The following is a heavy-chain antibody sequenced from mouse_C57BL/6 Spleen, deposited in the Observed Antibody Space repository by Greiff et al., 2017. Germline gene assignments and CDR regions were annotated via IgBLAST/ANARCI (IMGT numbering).Heavy chain of an antibody. D-gene: IGHD2-2*01. CDR2: INPNNGGT. J-gene: IGHJ3*01. Sequence: VQLQQSGPELVKPGASVKISCKASGYTFTDYYMNWVKQSHGKSLEWIGDINPNNGGTSYNQKFKGKATLTVDKSSSTAYMELRSLTSEDSAVYYCARYGYGAGFAYWGQVTLVTVSA. CDR1: GYTFTDYY. V-gene: IGHV1-26*01. CDR3: ARYGYGAGFAY.